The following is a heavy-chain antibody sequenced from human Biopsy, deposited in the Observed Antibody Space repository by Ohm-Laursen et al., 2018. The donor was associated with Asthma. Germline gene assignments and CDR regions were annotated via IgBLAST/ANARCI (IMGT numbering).Heavy chain of an antibody. CDR1: GFAVSRDH. D-gene: IGHD6-19*01. CDR2: IYSGGTS. CDR3: ARDSYSSGLYDDFES. Sequence: SLRLSCAASGFAVSRDHMFWVRQAPGKGLEWVSVIYSGGTSHTADSVRGRFTISRDYSKNTLYLQMHSLRAEDTAVYYCARDSYSSGLYDDFESWDQGTLVTVSS. V-gene: IGHV3-53*01. J-gene: IGHJ4*02.